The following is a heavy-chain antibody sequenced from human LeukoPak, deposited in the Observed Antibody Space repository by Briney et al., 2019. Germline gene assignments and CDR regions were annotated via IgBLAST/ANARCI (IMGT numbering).Heavy chain of an antibody. Sequence: ASVKVSCKASGYTFTSYAIHWVRQAPEQRLEWMGWISAGNGNTKYSQNFQGRVTFISNTSATTAFMELSSLRSEDAAVYYCARDSGSGSNDYWGQGTLVTVSS. J-gene: IGHJ4*02. CDR1: GYTFTSYA. V-gene: IGHV1-3*01. CDR2: ISAGNGNT. CDR3: ARDSGSGSNDY. D-gene: IGHD1-26*01.